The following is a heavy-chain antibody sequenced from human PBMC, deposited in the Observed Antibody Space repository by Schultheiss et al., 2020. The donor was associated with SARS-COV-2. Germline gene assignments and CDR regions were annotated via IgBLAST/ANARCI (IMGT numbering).Heavy chain of an antibody. V-gene: IGHV3-64D*06. CDR1: GFTFSSYA. Sequence: GESLKISCSASGFTFSSYAMHWVRQAPGKGLEYVSAISSNGGSTYYADSVKGRFTISRDNSKNTLYLQMSSLRAEDTAVYYCVKSCGGSCFDAFDIWGQGRMVTVAS. CDR2: ISSNGGST. CDR3: VKSCGGSCFDAFDI. J-gene: IGHJ3*02. D-gene: IGHD2-15*01.